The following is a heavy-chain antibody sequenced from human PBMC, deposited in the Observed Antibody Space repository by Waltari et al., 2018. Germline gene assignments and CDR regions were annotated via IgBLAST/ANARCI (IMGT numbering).Heavy chain of an antibody. CDR3: ANSYYDSSGYLSVDY. Sequence: QLQLVQSGPEVKKPGTSVKVSCKASGFTFTSSALQWVRQARGQRLEWIGWIVVGSGNTNYAQKFQGRVTITADESTSTAYMELSSLRSEDTAVYYCANSYYDSSGYLSVDYWGQGTLVTVSS. CDR2: IVVGSGNT. CDR1: GFTFTSSA. D-gene: IGHD3-22*01. V-gene: IGHV1-58*01. J-gene: IGHJ4*02.